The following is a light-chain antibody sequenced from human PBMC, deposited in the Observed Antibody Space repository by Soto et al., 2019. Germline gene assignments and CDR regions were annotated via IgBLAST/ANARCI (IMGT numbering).Light chain of an antibody. Sequence: QSVLTQPPSGSGAPGRGVTFSGPGTSPTSGARYNVHWYQHLPGTAPKLLIYANTNRPSGVPDRFSGSKSGTSASLAITGLQAEDEADYYCQSYDDSLSAWVFGGGTKLTVL. CDR3: QSYDDSLSAWV. V-gene: IGLV1-40*01. CDR1: SPTSGARYN. CDR2: ANT. J-gene: IGLJ3*02.